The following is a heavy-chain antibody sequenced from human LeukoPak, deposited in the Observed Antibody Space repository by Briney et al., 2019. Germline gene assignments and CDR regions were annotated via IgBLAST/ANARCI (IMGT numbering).Heavy chain of an antibody. Sequence: ETLSLTRTVSGDSISSYYRSWIRQPPGKGLEWIGYIYYSGSTIYNPSLNSRVTISVDTSKNQFSLKLTSVTAADTAVYYCARDLCSGGSCYPGWFDPWGQGTLVTVSS. CDR1: GDSISSYY. CDR2: IYYSGST. J-gene: IGHJ5*02. CDR3: ARDLCSGGSCYPGWFDP. D-gene: IGHD2-15*01. V-gene: IGHV4-59*01.